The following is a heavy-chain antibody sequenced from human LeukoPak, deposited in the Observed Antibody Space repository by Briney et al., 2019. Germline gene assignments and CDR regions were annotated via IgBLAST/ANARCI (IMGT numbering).Heavy chain of an antibody. D-gene: IGHD5-18*01. CDR3: ARGPVDTAMADY. Sequence: GGSLRLSCAASGFTFSSYGMHWVRQAPGKGLEWVAVISYDGSNKYYADSVKGRFTISRDNSKNTLYLQMNSLRAEDTAVYYCARGPVDTAMADYWGQGTLVTVSS. V-gene: IGHV3-30*03. J-gene: IGHJ4*02. CDR1: GFTFSSYG. CDR2: ISYDGSNK.